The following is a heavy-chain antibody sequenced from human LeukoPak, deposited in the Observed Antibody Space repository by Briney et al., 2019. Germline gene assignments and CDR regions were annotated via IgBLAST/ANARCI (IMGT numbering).Heavy chain of an antibody. CDR3: ARDYGSGSYYTPLDY. D-gene: IGHD3-10*01. CDR1: GYTFTSYG. V-gene: IGHV1-18*01. Sequence: GASVKVSCKASGYTFTSYGISWVRQAPGQGLEWMGCISAYNGNTNYAQKLHGRVTMTTDTSTSTAYMELRSLRSDDTAVYYCARDYGSGSYYTPLDYWGQGTLVTVSS. CDR2: ISAYNGNT. J-gene: IGHJ4*02.